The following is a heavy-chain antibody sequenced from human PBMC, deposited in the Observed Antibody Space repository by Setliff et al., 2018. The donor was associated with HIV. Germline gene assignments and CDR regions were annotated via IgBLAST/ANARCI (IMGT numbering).Heavy chain of an antibody. CDR3: AKVRPRQLVSAKPPYFFDH. V-gene: IGHV3-23*01. D-gene: IGHD6-13*01. Sequence: PGGSLRLSCAASGFTFSTYAMGWVRQAPGKGLEWVSSISGSGSSTYYIDSVKGRFTISRDNSRNTLYLQMNGLRAEDTALYYCAKVRPRQLVSAKPPYFFDHWGQGTLVTVSS. CDR1: GFTFSTYA. J-gene: IGHJ4*02. CDR2: ISGSGSST.